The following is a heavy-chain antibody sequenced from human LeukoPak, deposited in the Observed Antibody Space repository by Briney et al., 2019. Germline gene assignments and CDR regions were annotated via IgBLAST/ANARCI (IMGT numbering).Heavy chain of an antibody. J-gene: IGHJ4*02. Sequence: PGGSLRLSCAASGFTFSSYGMHWVRQAPGKGLEWVAVIWYDGSNKYYADSVKGRFTISRDNSKNTLYLQMNNLRAEDTAVYYCARDRKVAAHYDYGDYPALPDYWGQGTLVTVSS. CDR3: ARDRKVAAHYDYGDYPALPDY. D-gene: IGHD4-17*01. CDR2: IWYDGSNK. V-gene: IGHV3-33*01. CDR1: GFTFSSYG.